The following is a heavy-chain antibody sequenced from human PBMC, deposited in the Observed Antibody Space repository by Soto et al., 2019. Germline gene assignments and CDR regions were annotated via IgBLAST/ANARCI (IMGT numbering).Heavy chain of an antibody. D-gene: IGHD4-17*01. CDR2: IYYSGST. J-gene: IGHJ4*01. CDR1: GGSISSYY. CDR3: ARYDFGIFDY. Sequence: TSETLSLTCTVSGGSISSYYWSWFRQPPGKGLEWIGYIYYSGSTNYNPSLKSRVTISVDTSKNQFSLKLSSVTAADTAVYFCARYDFGIFDYWGHGILVTVSS. V-gene: IGHV4-59*01.